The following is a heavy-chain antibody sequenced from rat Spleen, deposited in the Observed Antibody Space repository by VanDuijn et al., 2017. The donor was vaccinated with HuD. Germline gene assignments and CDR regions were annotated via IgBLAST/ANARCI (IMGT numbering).Heavy chain of an antibody. J-gene: IGHJ2*01. V-gene: IGHV5-19*01. D-gene: IGHD1-1*01. CDR2: ISPSGGST. CDR1: GFTFSNYG. CDR3: ATDHGTTVRGPFDY. Sequence: EVQLVESGGGLVQPGRSLKLSCAASGFTFSNYGMHWIRQAPTKGLEWVASISPSGGSTYYRDSVKGRFTISRDNAKSTLYLQMDSLRSEDTATYYCATDHGTTVRGPFDYWGQGVMVTVSS.